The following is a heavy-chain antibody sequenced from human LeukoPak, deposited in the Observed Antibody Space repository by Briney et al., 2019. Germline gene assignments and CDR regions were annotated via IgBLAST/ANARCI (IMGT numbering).Heavy chain of an antibody. V-gene: IGHV4-34*01. D-gene: IGHD3-10*01. Sequence: PSETLSLTCAVYGGSFSGYYWSWIRQPPGKGLEWIGEINHSGSTNYNPSLKSRVTISVDTSKNQFSLKLSSVTAADTAVYYCARFSTMVRGVTQYYYGMDVWGKGTTVTVSS. CDR2: INHSGST. CDR3: ARFSTMVRGVTQYYYGMDV. J-gene: IGHJ6*04. CDR1: GGSFSGYY.